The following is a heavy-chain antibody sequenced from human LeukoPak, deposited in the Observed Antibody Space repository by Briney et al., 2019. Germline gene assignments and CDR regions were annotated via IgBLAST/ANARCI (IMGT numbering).Heavy chain of an antibody. Sequence: GGSLRLSCAASGFTFSSYAMSWVRQAPGKGLEWVSAISGSGGSTYYADSVKGRFTISRDNSKNTLYLQMNSLRAEDTAVYYCAKDKIEYSYVRHFDYWGQGTLVTVSS. CDR1: GFTFSSYA. CDR2: ISGSGGST. CDR3: AKDKIEYSYVRHFDY. D-gene: IGHD5-18*01. J-gene: IGHJ4*02. V-gene: IGHV3-23*01.